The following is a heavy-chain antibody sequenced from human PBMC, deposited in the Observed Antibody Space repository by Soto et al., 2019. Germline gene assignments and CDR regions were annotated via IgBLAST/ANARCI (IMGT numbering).Heavy chain of an antibody. Sequence: SETLSLTCTVSGGSISNYYWSWIRQPPGKGLEWIGYIHYSGNTKYNPSLKSRVTISADTSKNQFSLKLSSVTAADTAVYYCAIGYYDFWGGYLATIAYWAQGTLVTV. CDR3: AIGYYDFWGGYLATIAY. J-gene: IGHJ4*02. D-gene: IGHD3-3*01. CDR2: IHYSGNT. CDR1: GGSISNYY. V-gene: IGHV4-59*08.